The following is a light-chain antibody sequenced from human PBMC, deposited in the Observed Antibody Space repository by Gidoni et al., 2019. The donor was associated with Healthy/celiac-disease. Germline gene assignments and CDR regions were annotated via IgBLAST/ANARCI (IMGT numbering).Light chain of an antibody. CDR1: SSDVGGYNY. V-gene: IGLV2-14*01. CDR2: DVS. J-gene: IGLJ1*01. CDR3: SSYTSSSTLFV. Sequence: QSALTQHASVSGSPGQSITISCTGTSSDVGGYNYVSWYQPHPGQAPKLMIYDVSNRPSVVSNRFSGSKSGNTASLTISGLQAEDAADYYCSSYTSSSTLFVFGTGTKVTVL.